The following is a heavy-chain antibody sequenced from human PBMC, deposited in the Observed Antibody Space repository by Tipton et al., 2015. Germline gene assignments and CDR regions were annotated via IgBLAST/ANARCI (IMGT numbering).Heavy chain of an antibody. J-gene: IGHJ5*02. V-gene: IGHV4-34*01. Sequence: TLSLTCAVYGGSLRGYYWSWIRQSPGKGLEWIGEINYDGHTNYNPSLKNRVTVSLDTSNYQFFLKLSSVTAADTAVYYCARGGNNWFDPWGQGTLVTVSS. CDR1: GGSLRGYY. CDR3: ARGGNNWFDP. CDR2: INYDGHT.